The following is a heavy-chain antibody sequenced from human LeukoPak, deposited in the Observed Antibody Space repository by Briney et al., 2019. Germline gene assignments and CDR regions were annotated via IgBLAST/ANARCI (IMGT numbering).Heavy chain of an antibody. CDR3: ARAGSSGWYGEY. Sequence: PSETLSLTCSVSGGSINSYYGQWIRQPPGKGLEWIGYISYHGNTNYSPSLKSRVTMSVDTSKNQFSLNLMSVTAAHRAVYYCARAGSSGWYGEYWGQGTLVTVSS. J-gene: IGHJ4*02. CDR1: GGSINSYY. V-gene: IGHV4-59*12. CDR2: ISYHGNT. D-gene: IGHD6-19*01.